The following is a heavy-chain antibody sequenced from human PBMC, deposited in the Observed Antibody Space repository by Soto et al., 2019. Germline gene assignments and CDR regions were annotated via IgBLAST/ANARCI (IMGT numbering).Heavy chain of an antibody. J-gene: IGHJ4*02. CDR2: IKQDGSEK. V-gene: IGHV3-7*01. CDR3: ARLSSSGWPYYFDY. CDR1: EFTLSTHW. Sequence: GGALRLSFAASEFTLSTHWMGWGRPAPGKGLEWVANIKQDGSEKYYVDSVKGRFSISRDNAKNSLSLQMNSLRPEETAVYYCARLSSSGWPYYFDYWGQGTLVTVSS. D-gene: IGHD6-19*01.